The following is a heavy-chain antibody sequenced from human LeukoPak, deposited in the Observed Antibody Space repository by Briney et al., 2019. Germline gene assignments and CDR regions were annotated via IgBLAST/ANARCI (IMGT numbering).Heavy chain of an antibody. CDR3: AKEGGDYYYYYMDV. Sequence: GGSLRLSCAASGFTFDDYAMHWVRQAPGKGLEWVSGISWNSGSIGYADSVKGRFTISRDNAKNSLYLQMNSLRAEDTALYYCAKEGGDYYYYYMDVWGKETTVTISS. D-gene: IGHD4-17*01. V-gene: IGHV3-9*01. CDR2: ISWNSGSI. CDR1: GFTFDDYA. J-gene: IGHJ6*03.